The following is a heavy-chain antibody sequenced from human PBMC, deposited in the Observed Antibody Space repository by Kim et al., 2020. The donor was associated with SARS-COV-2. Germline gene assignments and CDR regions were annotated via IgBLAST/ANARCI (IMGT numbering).Heavy chain of an antibody. J-gene: IGHJ4*02. CDR1: GFTFSSYS. CDR2: ISSSSSYI. CDR3: ARVSTRANYFDY. Sequence: GGSLRLSCAASGFTFSSYSMNWVRQAPGKGLEWVSSISSSSSYIYYADSVKGRFTISRDNAKNSLYLQMNSLRAEDTAVYYCARVSTRANYFDYWGQGTLVTVSS. V-gene: IGHV3-21*01.